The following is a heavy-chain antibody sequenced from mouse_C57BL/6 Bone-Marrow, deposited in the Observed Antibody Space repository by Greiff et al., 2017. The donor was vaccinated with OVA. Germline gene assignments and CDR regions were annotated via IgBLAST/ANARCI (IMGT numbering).Heavy chain of an antibody. CDR2: IDPETGGT. D-gene: IGHD2-5*01. CDR3: TRGYSNYYAMDY. V-gene: IGHV1-15*01. CDR1: GYTFTDYE. J-gene: IGHJ4*01. Sequence: QVHVKQSGAELMRPGASVTLSCKASGYTFTDYEMHWVKQTPVHGLEWIGAIDPETGGTAYNQKFKGKAILTADKSSSTAYMELRSLTSEDSAVYYCTRGYSNYYAMDYWGQGTSVTVSS.